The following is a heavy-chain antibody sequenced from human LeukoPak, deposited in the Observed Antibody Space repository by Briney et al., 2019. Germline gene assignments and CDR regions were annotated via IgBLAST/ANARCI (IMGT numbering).Heavy chain of an antibody. D-gene: IGHD2-2*01. Sequence: ASVKFSCKASGGTFSSYANSWVRQAPGQGLEWMGGIIPIFGTANYAQKFQGRVTITADESTSTAYMELSSLRSEDTAVYYCASSPAPRSDIVVVPAETYYMDVWGEGTTVTVSS. V-gene: IGHV1-69*13. CDR1: GGTFSSYA. CDR2: IIPIFGTA. J-gene: IGHJ6*03. CDR3: ASSPAPRSDIVVVPAETYYMDV.